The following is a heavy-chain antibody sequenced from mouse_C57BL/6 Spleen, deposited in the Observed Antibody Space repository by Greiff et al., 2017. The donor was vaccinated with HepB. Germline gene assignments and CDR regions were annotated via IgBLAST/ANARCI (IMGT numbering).Heavy chain of an antibody. J-gene: IGHJ4*01. CDR2: IYPRSGNT. V-gene: IGHV1-81*01. Sequence: VQVVESGAELARPGASVKLSCKASGYTFTSYGISWVKQRTGQGLEWIGEIYPRSGNTYYNEKFKGKATLTADKSSSTAYMELRSLTSEDSAVYFCAIWLGSEYYYAMDYWGQVTSVTVSS. CDR1: GYTFTSYG. CDR3: AIWLGSEYYYAMDY. D-gene: IGHD2-2*01.